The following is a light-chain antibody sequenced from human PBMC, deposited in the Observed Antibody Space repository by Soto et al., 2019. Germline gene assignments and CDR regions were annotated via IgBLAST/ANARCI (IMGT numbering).Light chain of an antibody. CDR1: QCIDSC. V-gene: IGKV1-5*03. CDR2: RAS. J-gene: IGKJ2*01. CDR3: QQYKTYMYT. Sequence: DIQMTQSPSTLSASVGDRVTITCRSSQCIDSCLAWYQQKPGKAPKLLIYRASSLESGVPSRFSGSRSGTEFTLTISSLQTDDFATYFCQQYKTYMYTFAQGTKLEIK.